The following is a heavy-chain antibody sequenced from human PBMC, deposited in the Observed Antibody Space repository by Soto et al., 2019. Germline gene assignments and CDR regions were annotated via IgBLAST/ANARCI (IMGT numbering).Heavy chain of an antibody. CDR1: GFTFSSYA. CDR3: ARGGNYYLS. Sequence: GGSLRLSCAASGFTFSSYAMSWVRQAPGKGLEWVANISFGGSTKDYVSSVKGRFTISRDNVRNSLHLQMDSLRAEDAAVYYCARGGNYYLSWGQGTLVTVSS. J-gene: IGHJ5*01. D-gene: IGHD1-26*01. CDR2: ISFGGSTK. V-gene: IGHV3-7*05.